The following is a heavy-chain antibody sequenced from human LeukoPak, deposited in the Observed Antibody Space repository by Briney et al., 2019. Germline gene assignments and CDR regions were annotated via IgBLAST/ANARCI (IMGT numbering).Heavy chain of an antibody. CDR1: GFTLSSFP. CDR2: ISGSGAIT. J-gene: IGHJ4*02. D-gene: IGHD2-15*01. V-gene: IGHV3-23*01. Sequence: PGGSLRLSCAASGFTLSSFPMSWVRQAPGKGLEWVSVISGSGAITYYADSVRGRFTISRDNSKNTLDLQMNSLRVEDTAVYYCAKDRLGGYYFDYWGQGTLVTVSS. CDR3: AKDRLGGYYFDY.